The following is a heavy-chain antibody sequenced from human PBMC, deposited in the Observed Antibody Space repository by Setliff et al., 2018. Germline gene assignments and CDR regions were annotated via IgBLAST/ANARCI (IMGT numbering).Heavy chain of an antibody. D-gene: IGHD3-3*01. J-gene: IGHJ4*02. CDR1: GGSISSSSYY. Sequence: ETLSLTCAVSGGSISSSSYYWGWIRQPPGKGLEWIGSIYYSGSTYYYPSLKSRVTISVDTSKNQFSLKLSSVTAADTAVYYCARRETYYNFWSGYYAYWGQGTLVTVSS. CDR3: ARRETYYNFWSGYYAY. CDR2: IYYSGST. V-gene: IGHV4-39*07.